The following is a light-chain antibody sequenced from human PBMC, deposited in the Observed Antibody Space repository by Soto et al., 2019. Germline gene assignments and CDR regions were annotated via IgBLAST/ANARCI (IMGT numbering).Light chain of an antibody. V-gene: IGKV3-15*01. J-gene: IGKJ1*01. CDR3: QQYNNWPRT. CDR1: QSVGTN. Sequence: EKVMTQSPVTLSVSPGERATLSCRASQSVGTNLAWYQQKPGQAPRLLISGASTRATGIPARFSGSGSGTAFTLTISSLQSEDFAVYYCQQYNNWPRTFGQGTKVEIK. CDR2: GAS.